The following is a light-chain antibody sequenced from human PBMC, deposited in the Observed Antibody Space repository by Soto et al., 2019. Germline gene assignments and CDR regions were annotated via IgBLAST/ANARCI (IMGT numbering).Light chain of an antibody. V-gene: IGLV2-14*01. CDR1: TSDVDGYNF. CDR2: EVS. J-gene: IGLJ2*01. CDR3: SSYTSSNTVV. Sequence: QSVLTQPASVSVSPGQSITISCTGTTSDVDGYNFVSWYQQHPGKAPKLMIYEVSHRPSGVSNRFSGSKSGNTSSLTISGLQAEDEADYYCSSYTSSNTVVFGGGTKLTVL.